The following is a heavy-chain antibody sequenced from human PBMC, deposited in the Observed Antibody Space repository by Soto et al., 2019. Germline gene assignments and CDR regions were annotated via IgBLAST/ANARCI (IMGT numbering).Heavy chain of an antibody. CDR1: GHTLVSFG. CDR3: AREYCSSTSCFGPDY. CDR2: ISANSENT. J-gene: IGHJ4*02. V-gene: IGHV1-18*01. Sequence: ASVKVSCKAPGHTLVSFGVSWVRQAPGQGLEWLGWISANSENTDYAQRFQDRLTMTADTSTTTAYMELRSLTSDDTAVYYCAREYCSSTSCFGPDYWGQGTLVTVSS. D-gene: IGHD2-2*01.